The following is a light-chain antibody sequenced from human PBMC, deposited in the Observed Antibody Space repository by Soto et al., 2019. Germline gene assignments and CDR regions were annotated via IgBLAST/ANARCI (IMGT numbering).Light chain of an antibody. CDR3: HSRA. J-gene: IGKJ5*01. V-gene: IGKV1-5*01. Sequence: IQLTQSPSTLSASVGDRVTITCRAGQSISSWLAWYQQKPGRAPKLLIYDASTLESGVPSRFSGSGSETEFTLTISRLQPDDFATYFCHSRAFGQGTRLEIK. CDR2: DAS. CDR1: QSISSW.